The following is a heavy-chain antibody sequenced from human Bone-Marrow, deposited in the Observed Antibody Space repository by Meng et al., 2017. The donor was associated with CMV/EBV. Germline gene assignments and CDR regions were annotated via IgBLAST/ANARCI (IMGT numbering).Heavy chain of an antibody. J-gene: IGHJ4*02. CDR2: ISYDGSNK. V-gene: IGHV3-30-3*01. CDR1: TFSSYA. D-gene: IGHD3-22*01. Sequence: TFSSYARHWVRQAPGKGLEWVAVISYDGSNKYYADYVKGRFTISRDNSKNTLYLQMNSLRAEDTAVYYCARDPGGAYYYDSSGYLDYWGQGTLVTVSS. CDR3: ARDPGGAYYYDSSGYLDY.